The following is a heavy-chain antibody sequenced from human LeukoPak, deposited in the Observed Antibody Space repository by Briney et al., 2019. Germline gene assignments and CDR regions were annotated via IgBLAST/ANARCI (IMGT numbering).Heavy chain of an antibody. J-gene: IGHJ4*02. CDR2: IYSGGST. V-gene: IGHV3-53*01. CDR1: GFIFDNYW. D-gene: IGHD5-24*01. CDR3: ARGLDDYGDL. Sequence: GGSLRLSCAASGFIFDNYWMSWVRQAPGKGLEWVSVIYSGGSTYYTDSVKGRFTISRDSSKNTLYLQMNSLRAEDTAVYYCARGLDDYGDLWGQGTLVTVSS.